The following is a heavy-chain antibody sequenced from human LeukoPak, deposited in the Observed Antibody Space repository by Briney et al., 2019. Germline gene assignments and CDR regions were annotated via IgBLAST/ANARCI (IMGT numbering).Heavy chain of an antibody. CDR1: GFTLSSYE. CDR2: INSDGSRT. V-gene: IGHV3-74*01. J-gene: IGHJ6*04. CDR3: TRQWLRVMDV. Sequence: GGSLRLSCAASGFTLSSYEMHWVRQAPGKGLVWVSRINSDGSRTGYADAVKGRFTISRDNANSSLYLQISTLKAEDTAVYYCTRQWLRVMDVWGKGTTVTVSS. D-gene: IGHD6-19*01.